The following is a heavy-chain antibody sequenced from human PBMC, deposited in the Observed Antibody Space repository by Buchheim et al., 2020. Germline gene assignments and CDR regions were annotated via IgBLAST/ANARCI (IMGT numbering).Heavy chain of an antibody. CDR1: GFSLSSYA. J-gene: IGHJ4*02. Sequence: EVQVLEAGGGLVQPGESLRLSCAASGFSLSSYAMTWVRQAPGKGLEWVSSISSGGSTYYTDSVKGRFTISRDNSKNTLYLQLNSLRAEDTAVYYCARDHWELLYGGTLSLDYWGQGTL. V-gene: IGHV3-23*01. D-gene: IGHD1-26*01. CDR3: ARDHWELLYGGTLSLDY. CDR2: ISSGGST.